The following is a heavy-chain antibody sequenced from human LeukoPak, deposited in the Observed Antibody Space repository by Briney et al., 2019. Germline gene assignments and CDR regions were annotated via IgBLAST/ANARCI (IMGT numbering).Heavy chain of an antibody. CDR1: GFTFSSYS. J-gene: IGHJ4*02. CDR2: ITYSSNYI. D-gene: IGHD3-22*01. V-gene: IGHV3-21*01. CDR3: ARDKAYYDSSGYGFDY. Sequence: PGGSLRLSCAASGFTFSSYSMNWVRQAPGKGLEWVSSITYSSNYIYYADSVKGRFTISRDNAKNLLYLQMNSLEAEDTAVYYCARDKAYYDSSGYGFDYWGQGTLVTVSS.